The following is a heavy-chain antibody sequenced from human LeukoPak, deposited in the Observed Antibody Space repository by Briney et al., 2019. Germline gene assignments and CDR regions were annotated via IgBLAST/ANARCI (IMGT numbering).Heavy chain of an antibody. Sequence: PGGSLRLSCAASGFTFSSYSMNWVRQAPGKGLEWVSYISSSGSTIYYADSVKGRFTISRDNAKNSLYLQMNSLRAEDTAVYYCARDPTPYCSGGSCYYVDYWGQGTLVTVSS. V-gene: IGHV3-48*04. D-gene: IGHD2-15*01. CDR3: ARDPTPYCSGGSCYYVDY. J-gene: IGHJ4*02. CDR1: GFTFSSYS. CDR2: ISSSGSTI.